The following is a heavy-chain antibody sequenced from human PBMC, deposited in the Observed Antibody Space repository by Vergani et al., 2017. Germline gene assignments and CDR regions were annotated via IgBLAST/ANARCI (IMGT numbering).Heavy chain of an antibody. J-gene: IGHJ5*02. CDR2: ISWNSGSI. Sequence: EVQLVESGGGLVQPGRSLRLSCAASGFTFDDYAMHWVRQAPGKGLEWVSGISWNSGSIGYADSVKGRFTISRDNAKNSLYLQMNSLRAEDTALYYCARGAYFRWELLAWGQGTLVTVSS. CDR3: ARGAYFRWELLA. D-gene: IGHD1-26*01. V-gene: IGHV3-9*01. CDR1: GFTFDDYA.